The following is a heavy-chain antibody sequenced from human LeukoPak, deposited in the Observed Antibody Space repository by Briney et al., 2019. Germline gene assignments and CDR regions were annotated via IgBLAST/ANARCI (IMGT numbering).Heavy chain of an antibody. CDR1: GGSISSSSYY. Sequence: SETLSLTRTVSGGSISSSSYYWGWIRQPPGKGLEWIGSIYYSGSTYYNPSLKSRVTISVDTSKNQFSLKLSSVTAAGTAVYYCARPRLRFLDPNWFDPWGQGTLVTVSS. CDR3: ARPRLRFLDPNWFDP. V-gene: IGHV4-39*01. J-gene: IGHJ5*02. CDR2: IYYSGST. D-gene: IGHD3-3*01.